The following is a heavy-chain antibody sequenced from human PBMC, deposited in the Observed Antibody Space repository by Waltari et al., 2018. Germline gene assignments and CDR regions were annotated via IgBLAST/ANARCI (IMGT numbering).Heavy chain of an antibody. CDR1: SFTDSSDY. CDR3: ATDPGLRNGMDV. J-gene: IGHJ6*02. CDR2: IYGGGST. Sequence: ERQLVESGGGLIQPGGSLRLSCAASSFTDSSDYMSWVRQAPGKGLEWVSVIYGGGSTFYADSVRGRFTISRDNSQNMVYLQMNSLRAEDTAVYYCATDPGLRNGMDVWGQGTTVTVSS. V-gene: IGHV3-53*01. D-gene: IGHD4-17*01.